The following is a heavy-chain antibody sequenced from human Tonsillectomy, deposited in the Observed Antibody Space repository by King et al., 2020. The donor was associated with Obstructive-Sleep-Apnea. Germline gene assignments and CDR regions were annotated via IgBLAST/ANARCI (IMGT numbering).Heavy chain of an antibody. J-gene: IGHJ3*02. V-gene: IGHV4-59*08. D-gene: IGHD2-8*01. CDR1: GGSISSYY. Sequence: QLQESGPGLVKPSETLSLTCTVSGGSISSYYWSWIRQPPGKGLEWIGYIYNSGSTSYNPSLKSRVTTSVDTSKNQFSLKLSSVTAADTAVYYCARQRISVLMVYATRSAFDIWGQGTMVTVSS. CDR2: IYNSGST. CDR3: ARQRISVLMVYATRSAFDI.